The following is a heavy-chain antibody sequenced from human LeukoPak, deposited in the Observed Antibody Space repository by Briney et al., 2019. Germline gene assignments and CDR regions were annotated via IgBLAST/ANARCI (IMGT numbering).Heavy chain of an antibody. V-gene: IGHV4-34*01. CDR1: GGSFSGYY. D-gene: IGHD2-2*01. J-gene: IGHJ5*02. Sequence: SETLSLTCAVYGGSFSGYYWCWIRQPPGKGLEWIGEINHSGSTNYNPSLKSRVTISVDTSENQFSLKLSSVTAADTAVYYCASGAQPDWFDPWGQGTLVTVSS. CDR2: INHSGST. CDR3: ASGAQPDWFDP.